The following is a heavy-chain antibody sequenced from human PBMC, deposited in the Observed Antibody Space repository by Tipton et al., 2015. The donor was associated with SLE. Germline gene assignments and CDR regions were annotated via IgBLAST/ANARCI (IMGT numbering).Heavy chain of an antibody. Sequence: SLRLSCTASGFTFVDYALSWVRQAPGKGLEWVGFIRSKSYGGTTEFAASVRGRFTISRDDSKGIAYLQMNSLKTEDTAVYYCTRRHRSMDVWGKGTTVTVSS. J-gene: IGHJ6*03. CDR1: GFTFVDYA. V-gene: IGHV3-49*04. CDR3: TRRHRSMDV. CDR2: IRSKSYGGTT.